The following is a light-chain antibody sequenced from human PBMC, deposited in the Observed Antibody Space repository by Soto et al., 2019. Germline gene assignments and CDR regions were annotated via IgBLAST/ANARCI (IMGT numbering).Light chain of an antibody. V-gene: IGKV3-20*01. Sequence: DIVFTQSLCTLSLSPGERATLSCRASQSVSSSFLAWYQQKVGQAPRLLIYGASSRATGIPDRFSGSGSGTDFTLSISRLEPEDFAVYYCQQYGSSPRTFGQGTRLEI. CDR1: QSVSSSF. CDR3: QQYGSSPRT. CDR2: GAS. J-gene: IGKJ5*01.